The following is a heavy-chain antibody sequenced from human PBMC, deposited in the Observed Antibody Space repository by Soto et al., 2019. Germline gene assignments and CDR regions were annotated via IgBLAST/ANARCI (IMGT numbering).Heavy chain of an antibody. CDR1: GFTFSSYW. CDR3: GRAGSFRFAY. J-gene: IGHJ4*02. V-gene: IGHV3-74*01. Sequence: EVQLVESGGDLVQPGGSLRLSCTPSGFTFSSYWMHWVRQAPGKGLVWISRINRDGSSTSSAEFAKGRLTISRDNAKNTLYLQMDSLRAEDTAVYYCGRAGSFRFAYWGQGTLVTVSS. CDR2: INRDGSST.